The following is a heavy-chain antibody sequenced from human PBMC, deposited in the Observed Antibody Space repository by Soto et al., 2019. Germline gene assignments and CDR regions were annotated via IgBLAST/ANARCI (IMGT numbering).Heavy chain of an antibody. CDR3: AKSRLENYYYYGLDV. Sequence: EVQLLESGGGLVQPGGSLRLSCAASGFSFSNYVMSWVRQAPGKGLEWVSSVSGSGATTSHGDPVKGRFTISRDNSINTLYLQMNSLRAEDTAVYFCAKSRLENYYYYGLDVWGQGTTVTVSS. D-gene: IGHD4-17*01. J-gene: IGHJ6*02. CDR1: GFSFSNYV. CDR2: VSGSGATT. V-gene: IGHV3-23*01.